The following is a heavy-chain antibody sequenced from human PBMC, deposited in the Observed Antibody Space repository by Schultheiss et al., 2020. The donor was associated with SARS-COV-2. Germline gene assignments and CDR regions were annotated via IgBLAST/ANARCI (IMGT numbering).Heavy chain of an antibody. CDR2: INHSGST. CDR1: GGSFSGYY. V-gene: IGHV4-34*01. CDR3: ASPGRYCSGGSCFFDY. D-gene: IGHD2-15*01. J-gene: IGHJ4*02. Sequence: ETLSLTCAVYGGSFSGYYWSWIRQPPGKGLEWIGEINHSGSTNYNPSLKSRVTISVDTSKNQFYLKLSSVTAADTAVYYCASPGRYCSGGSCFFDYWGQGTLVTVSS.